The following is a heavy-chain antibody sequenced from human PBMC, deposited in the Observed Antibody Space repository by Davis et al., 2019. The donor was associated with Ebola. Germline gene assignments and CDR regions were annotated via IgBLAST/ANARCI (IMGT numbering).Heavy chain of an antibody. V-gene: IGHV3-53*01. CDR3: ARGDDHDH. CDR2: IYSVGST. J-gene: IGHJ4*02. CDR1: GFTVSSNY. Sequence: GESLKISCAASGFTVSSNYMNWVRQAPGKGLEWVSVIYSVGSTSYADSVKGRFTISSDNFKNTVYLQMNSPRAEDTAVYYCARGDDHDHWGQGTLVTVSS. D-gene: IGHD3-16*01.